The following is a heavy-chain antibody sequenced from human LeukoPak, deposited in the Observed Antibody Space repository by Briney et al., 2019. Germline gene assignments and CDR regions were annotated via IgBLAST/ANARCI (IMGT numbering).Heavy chain of an antibody. J-gene: IGHJ4*02. D-gene: IGHD2-2*01. CDR2: INHSGGT. Sequence: SETLSLTCAVYGGSFSGYYWSWIRQPPGKGLEWIGEINHSGGTNYNPSLKSRVTISVDTSKNQFSLKLSSVTAADTAVYYCAVGSTSCPTCDYWGQGTLVTVSS. CDR3: AVGSTSCPTCDY. CDR1: GGSFSGYY. V-gene: IGHV4-34*01.